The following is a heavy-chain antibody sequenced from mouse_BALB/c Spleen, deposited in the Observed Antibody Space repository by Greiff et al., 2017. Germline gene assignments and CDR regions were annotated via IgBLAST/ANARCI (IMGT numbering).Heavy chain of an antibody. D-gene: IGHD4-1*01. CDR1: GYTFTSYW. V-gene: IGHV1-69*02. J-gene: IGHJ2*01. Sequence: QVQLQQPGAELVKPGASVKLSCKASGYTFTSYWMHWVKQRPGQGLEWIGEIDPSDSYTNYNQKFKGKATLTVDKSSSTAYMQLSSLTSEDSAVYYCARRWDEGDYWGQGTTLTVSS. CDR3: ARRWDEGDY. CDR2: IDPSDSYT.